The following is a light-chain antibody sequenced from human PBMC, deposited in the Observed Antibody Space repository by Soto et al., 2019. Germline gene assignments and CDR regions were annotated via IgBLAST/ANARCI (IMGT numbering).Light chain of an antibody. CDR2: GAS. Sequence: EIVMTQSPATLSVSPGGRATFSCRASQSISDTLAWYQQKPGQAPRLLIYGASTRAPGFPARFSGSGSGADLTLTISSLQSEDFAVYYCQQYDDWPETFGQGTKVDIK. CDR3: QQYDDWPET. J-gene: IGKJ1*01. CDR1: QSISDT. V-gene: IGKV3-15*01.